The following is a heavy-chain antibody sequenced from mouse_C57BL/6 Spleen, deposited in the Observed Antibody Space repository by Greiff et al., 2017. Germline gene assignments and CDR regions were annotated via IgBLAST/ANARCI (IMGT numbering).Heavy chain of an antibody. Sequence: VQLQQSGPELVKPGASVKISCKASGYTFTDYYMNWVKQSHGKSLEWIGDINPNNGGTSYNQKFKGKATLTVDKSSSTAYMELRSLTSEDSAVYYCARRSAQGAWFAYWGQGTLGTVSA. D-gene: IGHD3-2*02. CDR1: GYTFTDYY. V-gene: IGHV1-26*01. J-gene: IGHJ3*01. CDR2: INPNNGGT. CDR3: ARRSAQGAWFAY.